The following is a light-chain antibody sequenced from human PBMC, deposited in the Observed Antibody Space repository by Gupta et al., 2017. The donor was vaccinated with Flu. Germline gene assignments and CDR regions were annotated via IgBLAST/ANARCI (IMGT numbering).Light chain of an antibody. CDR1: SLRSYY. J-gene: IGLJ3*02. Sequence: SSELTQDPPVSVALGPTVRITCQGHSLRSYYACWYQQTPGQAPVLVLYGENKRPSGIPDRFSGSRSGNTASLTITGAQAEDEADYYCNARDSSGNHLWVFGGGTKLTVL. CDR3: NARDSSGNHLWV. V-gene: IGLV3-19*01. CDR2: GEN.